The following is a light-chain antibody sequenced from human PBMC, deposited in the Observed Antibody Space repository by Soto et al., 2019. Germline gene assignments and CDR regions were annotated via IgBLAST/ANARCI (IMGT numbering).Light chain of an antibody. J-gene: IGKJ1*01. CDR2: GIS. CDR3: QQYGNLPWT. CDR1: QSVSSNY. V-gene: IGKV3-20*01. Sequence: EIVLTQSPGTLSLSPGERATLSCRASQSVSSNYFAWYQQKPGQAPRLLIYGISSRATGIPDRFSGSGSGTDFTLTISRLEPEDFAVYYCQQYGNLPWTFGQGTKVDIK.